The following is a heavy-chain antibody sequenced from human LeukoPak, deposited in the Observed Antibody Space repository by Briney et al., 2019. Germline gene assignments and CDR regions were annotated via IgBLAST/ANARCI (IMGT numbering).Heavy chain of an antibody. V-gene: IGHV3-23*01. D-gene: IGHD3-10*01. CDR2: ISDSGAYT. Sequence: GGPLRLSCAASGFTFSSYAMSWVRQAPGKGLEWVSAISDSGAYTYNADSVKGRFTISRDNSKNTLYLQMNSLRAEDTAVYYCATGYGSGSSHKNWFDPWGQGTLVTVST. CDR1: GFTFSSYA. CDR3: ATGYGSGSSHKNWFDP. J-gene: IGHJ5*02.